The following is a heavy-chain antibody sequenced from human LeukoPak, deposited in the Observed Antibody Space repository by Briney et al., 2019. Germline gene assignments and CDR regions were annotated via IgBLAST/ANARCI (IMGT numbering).Heavy chain of an antibody. V-gene: IGHV3-53*01. J-gene: IGHJ6*02. Sequence: GGSLRLSCAASGFTVSSNYMSWVRQAPGKGLEWVSVIYSGGRTYYADSVKGRFTISRDNSKNTLYLQMNSLRAEDTAVYYCARGKTYYYDSGGSGGDYYGMDVWGQGTTVTVSS. CDR1: GFTVSSNY. D-gene: IGHD3-22*01. CDR3: ARGKTYYYDSGGSGGDYYGMDV. CDR2: IYSGGRT.